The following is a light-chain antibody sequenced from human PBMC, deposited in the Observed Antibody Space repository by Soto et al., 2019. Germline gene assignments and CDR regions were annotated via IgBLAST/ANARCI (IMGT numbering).Light chain of an antibody. CDR2: GAS. V-gene: IGKV3-20*01. Sequence: EIVLTHSPGTLSLSPWEIATLSCRASLNVNSYLAWYQQKPGQAPRLLIYGASSRATGIPDRFSGSGSGTDFTLSISRLEPEDFAVYYCQQYGSSAPITFGQGTRLEIK. CDR1: LNVNSY. J-gene: IGKJ5*01. CDR3: QQYGSSAPIT.